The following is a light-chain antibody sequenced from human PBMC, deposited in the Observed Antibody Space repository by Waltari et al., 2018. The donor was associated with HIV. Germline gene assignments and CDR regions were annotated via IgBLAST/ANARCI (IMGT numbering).Light chain of an antibody. CDR1: RSDVGNSDS. J-gene: IGLJ1*01. CDR3: SAYTTDNTLV. Sequence: QSALTQPASVSGSPGQSITISCSGTRSDVGNSDSVSCYQQHPGKAPILMIYDVTNRPSWVSFRFSGSKSDNTASLIISGLQAEDEADYYCSAYTTDNTLVFGTGTRVTVL. CDR2: DVT. V-gene: IGLV2-14*03.